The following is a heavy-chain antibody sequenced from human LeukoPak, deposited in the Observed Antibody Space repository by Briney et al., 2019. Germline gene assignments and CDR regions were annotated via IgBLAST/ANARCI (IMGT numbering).Heavy chain of an antibody. CDR1: GGSFSGYY. J-gene: IGHJ5*02. CDR2: INHSGST. Sequence: PSETLSLTCAVYGGSFSGYYWSWIRQPPGKGLEWIGEINHSGSTNYNPSLKSRVTISVDTSKNQFSLRLSSVTAADTAVYYCARVLGGYCSSTSCYWRWFDPWGQGTLVTVSS. CDR3: ARVLGGYCSSTSCYWRWFDP. V-gene: IGHV4-34*01. D-gene: IGHD2-2*03.